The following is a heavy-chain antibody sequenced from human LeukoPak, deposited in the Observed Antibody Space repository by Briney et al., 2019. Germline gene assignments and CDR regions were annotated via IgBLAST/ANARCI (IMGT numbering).Heavy chain of an antibody. CDR1: GGSFSGYY. CDR2: INHSGST. Sequence: PSETLSLTCAVYGGSFSGYYWSWIRQPPGKGLEWIGEINHSGSTNYNPSLKSRVTISVDTSKNQFSLKLSSVTAADTAMYYCARRPHTAMVFYYYYYYMDVWGKGTTVTVSS. D-gene: IGHD5-18*01. CDR3: ARRPHTAMVFYYYYYYMDV. V-gene: IGHV4-34*01. J-gene: IGHJ6*03.